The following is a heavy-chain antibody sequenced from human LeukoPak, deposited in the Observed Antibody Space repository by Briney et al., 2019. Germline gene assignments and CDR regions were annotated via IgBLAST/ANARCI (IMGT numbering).Heavy chain of an antibody. J-gene: IGHJ4*02. D-gene: IGHD3-16*01. CDR1: GFTFSSYW. CDR2: IKQDGSEK. Sequence: GGSLRLSCAASGFTFSSYWMSWVRQAPGKGLEWVANIKQDGSEKYYVASVKGQFTISRDNAKNSLYLQMNSLRAEDTAVYYCARARRGYYFDYWGQGTLVTVSS. CDR3: ARARRGYYFDY. V-gene: IGHV3-7*01.